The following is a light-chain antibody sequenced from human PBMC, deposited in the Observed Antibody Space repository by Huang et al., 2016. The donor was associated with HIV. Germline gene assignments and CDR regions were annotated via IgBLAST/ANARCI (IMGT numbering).Light chain of an antibody. V-gene: IGKV3D-20*01. CDR3: QQYSTSSYT. Sequence: IVLTQSPATLSLSPGERATLTCGARQSVRNNYLAWYQQKPGLAPRLLIYDAHVRASGIPDRFSGSGSGTDFTLTISRLEPEDVAMYYCQQYSTSSYTFGQGTKVDI. J-gene: IGKJ2*01. CDR2: DAH. CDR1: QSVRNNY.